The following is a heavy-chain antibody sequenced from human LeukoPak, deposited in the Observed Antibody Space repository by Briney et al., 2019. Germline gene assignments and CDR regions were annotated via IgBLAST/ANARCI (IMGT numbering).Heavy chain of an antibody. CDR3: ARQGSTSFYGMDV. D-gene: IGHD2-2*01. J-gene: IGHJ6*02. Sequence: KPGESLKISCKGSGYSFTSYWIGWVRQMPGKGLEWMGIIYPGDSDTRYSPSFQGQVTISADKSIGTAYLQWSSLKASDTAMYYCARQGSTSFYGMDVWGQGTTVTVSS. CDR1: GYSFTSYW. CDR2: IYPGDSDT. V-gene: IGHV5-51*01.